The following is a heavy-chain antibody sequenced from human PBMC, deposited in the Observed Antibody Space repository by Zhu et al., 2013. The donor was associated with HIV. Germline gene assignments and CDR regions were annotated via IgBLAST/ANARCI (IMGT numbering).Heavy chain of an antibody. V-gene: IGHV1-18*01. CDR1: GYSFTSYG. Sequence: QVQLVQSGAEVKKPGASVNVSCKASGYSFTSYGISWVRQAPGQGLEWMGWISAYRGHTHYAQKVQGRITMTTDTSANTAYMELKSLTSDDTAVYYCARVDVNPQSAYGMDVWGQGTTVTVSS. CDR2: ISAYRGHT. D-gene: IGHD2-2*01. J-gene: IGHJ6*02. CDR3: ARVDVNPQSAYGMDV.